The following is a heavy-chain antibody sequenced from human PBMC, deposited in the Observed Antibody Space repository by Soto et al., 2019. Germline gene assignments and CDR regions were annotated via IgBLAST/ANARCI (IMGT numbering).Heavy chain of an antibody. CDR3: AREWSSSWYGGRYFDL. D-gene: IGHD6-13*01. CDR2: IYYSGST. J-gene: IGHJ2*01. Sequence: QVQLQESGPGLVKPSETLSLTCTVSGGSISSYYWSWIRQPPGKGLEWIGYIYYSGSTNYNPSLKSRVTISVDTSKNQFSLKLSSVTAADTAVYYCAREWSSSWYGGRYFDLWGRDTLVTVSS. CDR1: GGSISSYY. V-gene: IGHV4-59*01.